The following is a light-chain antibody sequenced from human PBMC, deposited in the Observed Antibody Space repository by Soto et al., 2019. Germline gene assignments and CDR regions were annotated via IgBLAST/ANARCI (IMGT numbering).Light chain of an antibody. CDR3: QQSYSSPPT. Sequence: DIQMTQSPSSLSASVGDRVTITCRASQSISNYLNWYQHKPGKAPNLLIYAASTLQSGVPSRFSGSRSGTDFTLTITHLQPEDFASYYGQQSYSSPPTCGQGTKLEIK. V-gene: IGKV1-39*01. CDR1: QSISNY. CDR2: AAS. J-gene: IGKJ2*01.